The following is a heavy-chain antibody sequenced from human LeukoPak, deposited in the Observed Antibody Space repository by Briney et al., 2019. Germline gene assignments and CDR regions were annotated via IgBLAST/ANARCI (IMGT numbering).Heavy chain of an antibody. CDR2: FDPEDGET. J-gene: IGHJ4*02. CDR1: GYTLTELS. CDR3: ATDVSSGWYGVDY. D-gene: IGHD6-19*01. Sequence: ASVKVSCKVSGYTLTELSMHWVRQAPGKGPEWMGGFDPEDGETIYAQKFQGRVTMTEDTSTDTAHMELSSLRSEDTAVYYCATDVSSGWYGVDYWGQGTLVTVSS. V-gene: IGHV1-24*01.